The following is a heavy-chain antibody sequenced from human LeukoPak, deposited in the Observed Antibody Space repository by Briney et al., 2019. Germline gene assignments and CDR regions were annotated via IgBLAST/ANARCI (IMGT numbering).Heavy chain of an antibody. CDR1: GLTFSKQG. J-gene: IGHJ4*02. D-gene: IGHD2-2*01. CDR2: ITGDGTTT. CDR3: AKMPGYFES. Sequence: GGSLRLSCEASGLTFSKQGMSWVRQAPGKGLQWVSAITGDGTTTYYADSVKGRFTISRDTSKNLLYLQMSSLRAEDPAVYYCAKMPGYFESWGQGALVPVSS. V-gene: IGHV3-23*01.